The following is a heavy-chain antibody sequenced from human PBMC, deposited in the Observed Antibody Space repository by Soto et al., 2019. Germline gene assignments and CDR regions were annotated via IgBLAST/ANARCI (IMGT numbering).Heavy chain of an antibody. CDR3: ARDPYSPYYGMEV. J-gene: IGHJ6*01. CDR2: ISSSSSSI. V-gene: IGHV3-21*01. CDR1: GFSFSTYG. Sequence: PGGSLRLSCVASGFSFSTYGMHWVRQAPGKGLEWVSCISSSSSSIYYADSVKGRFTISRDNAKNSLYLQMNSLRAEDTAIYYCARDPYSPYYGMEVWGQGTPVTVSS. D-gene: IGHD2-15*01.